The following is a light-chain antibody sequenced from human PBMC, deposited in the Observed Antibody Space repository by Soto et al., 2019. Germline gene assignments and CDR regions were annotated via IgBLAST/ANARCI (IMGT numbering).Light chain of an antibody. V-gene: IGKV3-15*01. J-gene: IGKJ1*01. Sequence: EIVMTQSPATLSVSPGERATLSCRASQSVSSELAWYQQKPGQGPRLLIYGASTRATGIPARFSGSGSGTEFTLNISSLQSEDFAVYYCQHYSTWLWTFGQGTKVEIK. CDR2: GAS. CDR1: QSVSSE. CDR3: QHYSTWLWT.